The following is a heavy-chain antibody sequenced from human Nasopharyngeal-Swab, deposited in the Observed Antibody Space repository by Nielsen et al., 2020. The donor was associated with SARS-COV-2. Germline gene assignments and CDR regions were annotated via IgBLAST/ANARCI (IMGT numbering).Heavy chain of an antibody. CDR2: ISGSGRNI. D-gene: IGHD3-10*01. CDR1: GFTFSSYE. V-gene: IGHV3-48*03. J-gene: IGHJ4*02. CDR3: ARGFGSGRH. Sequence: AGSLRLTCAASGFTFSSYEMNWVRQAPGEGLEWVSYISGSGRNIYYADSVKGRFTISRDNAKNSLFLQMNSLRAEDTAVYYCARGFGSGRHWGQGTLVTVSS.